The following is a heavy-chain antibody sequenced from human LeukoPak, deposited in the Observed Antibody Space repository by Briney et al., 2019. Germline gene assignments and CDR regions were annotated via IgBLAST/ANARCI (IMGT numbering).Heavy chain of an antibody. V-gene: IGHV3-30-3*01. Sequence: GRPLRLSCAASGFTFSYYAMHWVRQAPGKGLEWVATISYDGSNKYYADSVKGRFTISRDNSKNTLYLQMNSLRAEDTAVYYCARELFAGYSSGFEYFQHWGQGTLVTVSS. CDR1: GFTFSYYA. J-gene: IGHJ1*01. CDR2: ISYDGSNK. D-gene: IGHD6-19*01. CDR3: ARELFAGYSSGFEYFQH.